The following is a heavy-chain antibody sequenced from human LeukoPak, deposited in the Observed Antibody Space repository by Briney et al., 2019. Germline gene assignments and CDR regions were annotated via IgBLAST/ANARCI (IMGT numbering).Heavy chain of an antibody. CDR2: IYYSGST. J-gene: IGHJ4*02. CDR1: GGSICSYY. V-gene: IGHV4-59*01. Sequence: SETLSLTCTVSGGSICSYYWSWLRQPPGKGLEWIGYIYYSGSTNYNPSLKSRVTISVDTSKNQFSLKLSSVTAADTAVYYCARVGGIVDYWGQGTLVTVSS. CDR3: ARVGGIVDY. D-gene: IGHD2-15*01.